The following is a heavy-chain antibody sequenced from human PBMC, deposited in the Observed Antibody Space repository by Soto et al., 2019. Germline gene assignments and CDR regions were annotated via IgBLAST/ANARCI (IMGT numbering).Heavy chain of an antibody. V-gene: IGHV1-18*01. Sequence: VASVKVSCKASGYTFSKYGISWVRQAPGQGLEWMGWISAYNGNTNYAQKLQGRVTMTTDTSTSTAYMELRSLRSDDTAVYYCARNHEQWLVRYYYYGMDVWGQGTTVTVSS. CDR2: ISAYNGNT. CDR3: ARNHEQWLVRYYYYGMDV. J-gene: IGHJ6*02. CDR1: GYTFSKYG. D-gene: IGHD6-19*01.